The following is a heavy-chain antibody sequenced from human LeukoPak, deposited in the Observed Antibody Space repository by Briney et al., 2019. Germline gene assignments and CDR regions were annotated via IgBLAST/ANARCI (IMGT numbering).Heavy chain of an antibody. J-gene: IGHJ4*02. CDR3: ARGRYCSGHNCYFDY. Sequence: PGGSLRLSCAASEFTFRSYEMNWVRQAPGKGLEWISYISSTGNTIYYVDSVQGRFTISRDNAKNSLYLQMNSLRAEDTALYYCARGRYCSGHNCYFDYWGQGTLSPSPQ. CDR2: ISSTGNTI. V-gene: IGHV3-48*03. D-gene: IGHD2-15*01. CDR1: EFTFRSYE.